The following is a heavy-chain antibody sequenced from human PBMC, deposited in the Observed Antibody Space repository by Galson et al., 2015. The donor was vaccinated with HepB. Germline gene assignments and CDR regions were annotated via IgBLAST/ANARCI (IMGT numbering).Heavy chain of an antibody. D-gene: IGHD3-10*01. CDR2: ISYDGSNK. Sequence: SLRLSCAASGFTFSSYAMHWVRQAPGKGLEWVAVISYDGSNKYYADSVKGRFTISRDNSKNTLYLQMNSLRAEDTAVYYCAREITMVRGVIALDYWGQGTLVTVSS. J-gene: IGHJ4*02. V-gene: IGHV3-30*04. CDR1: GFTFSSYA. CDR3: AREITMVRGVIALDY.